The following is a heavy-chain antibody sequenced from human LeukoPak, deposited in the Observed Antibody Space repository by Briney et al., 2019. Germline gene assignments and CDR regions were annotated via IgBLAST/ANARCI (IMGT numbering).Heavy chain of an antibody. CDR1: GGPFSGYY. CDR2: INHSGSA. J-gene: IGHJ4*02. D-gene: IGHD3-22*01. Sequence: PSETLSLTCSVYGGPFSGYYWSWIRQPPGEGLEGIVEINHSGSANYNPSLKSRVTISVDMCKNPFSLKLSSVTAAATAVYYCARARGDYHDSSGYYSAFDYWGQGTLVTVSS. CDR3: ARARGDYHDSSGYYSAFDY. V-gene: IGHV4-34*01.